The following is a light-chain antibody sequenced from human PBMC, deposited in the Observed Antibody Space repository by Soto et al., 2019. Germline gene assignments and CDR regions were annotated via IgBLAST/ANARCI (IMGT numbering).Light chain of an antibody. CDR1: RSDVGAYNY. V-gene: IGLV2-14*01. CDR3: CSFASSNTYV. CDR2: EVT. Sequence: QSVLTQPASVSGSPGQSIAISCTGTRSDVGAYNYVSWYQQHPGKAPKLMISEVTNRPSGVSDRFSGSKSGNTASLTISGLQAEDEADYYCCSFASSNTYVFGTGTKLTVL. J-gene: IGLJ1*01.